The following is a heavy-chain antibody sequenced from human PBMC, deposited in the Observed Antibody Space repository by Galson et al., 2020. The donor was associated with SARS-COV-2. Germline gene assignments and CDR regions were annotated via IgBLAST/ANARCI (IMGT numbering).Heavy chain of an antibody. CDR1: GYSFTSYW. J-gene: IGHJ3*02. D-gene: IGHD6-6*01. Sequence: KIGESLKISCKGYGYSFTSYWNGWVRQMPGKGLDRMGLIYPGDSDTRYSPSFQGQVTISADKSISTAYLQWSSLKASDTAMYYCARISPTFSPYDIYSSSSRDHDAFDIWGQGTRVTVSS. V-gene: IGHV5-51*01. CDR3: ARISPTFSPYDIYSSSSRDHDAFDI. CDR2: IYPGDSDT.